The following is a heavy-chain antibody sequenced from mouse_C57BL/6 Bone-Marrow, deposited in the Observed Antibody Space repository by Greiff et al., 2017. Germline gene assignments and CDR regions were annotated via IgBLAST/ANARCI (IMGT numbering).Heavy chain of an antibody. Sequence: QVQLQQPGTELVKPGASVKLSCKASGYTFTSYWMHWVKQRPGQGLEWIGNINPSNGGTKYNEKFKGKATLTVDKSSGTAYMQLSRLAAEDSAVYSCARSGYLLWSLWGQGTTLTVSA. CDR1: GYTFTSYW. V-gene: IGHV1-53*01. J-gene: IGHJ2*01. CDR2: INPSNGGT. CDR3: ARSGYLLWSL. D-gene: IGHD2-1*01.